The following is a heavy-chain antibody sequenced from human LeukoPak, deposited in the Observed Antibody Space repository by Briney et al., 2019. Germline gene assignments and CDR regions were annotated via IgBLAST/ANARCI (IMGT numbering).Heavy chain of an antibody. V-gene: IGHV3-23*01. CDR2: ISGSGGST. J-gene: IGHJ4*02. CDR3: AKDGYYGSGSHIDY. Sequence: GGSLRLSCAASGFTFSSYSMNWVRQAPGKGLEWVSAISGSGGSTYYADSVKGRFTISRDNSKNTLYLQMNSLRAEDTAVYYCAKDGYYGSGSHIDYWGQGTLVTVSS. D-gene: IGHD3-10*01. CDR1: GFTFSSYS.